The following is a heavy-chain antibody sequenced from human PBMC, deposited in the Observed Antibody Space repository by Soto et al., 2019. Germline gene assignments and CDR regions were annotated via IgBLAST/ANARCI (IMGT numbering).Heavy chain of an antibody. Sequence: QVQLQQWGAGLLKPSETLSLTCAVYGGSFSGYYWSWIRQPPGKGLEWIGEINHSGSTNYNPSLKSRVTLSVDTSKNQFSLKLSSVTAADTAVYYCAGLRGYSYGWGRDYYYYGMDVWGQGTTVTVSS. CDR2: INHSGST. CDR1: GGSFSGYY. D-gene: IGHD5-18*01. CDR3: AGLRGYSYGWGRDYYYYGMDV. V-gene: IGHV4-34*01. J-gene: IGHJ6*02.